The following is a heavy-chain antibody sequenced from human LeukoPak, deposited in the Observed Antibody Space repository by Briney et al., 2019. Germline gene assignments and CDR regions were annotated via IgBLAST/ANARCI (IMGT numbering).Heavy chain of an antibody. V-gene: IGHV1-18*01. J-gene: IGHJ6*02. CDR3: ARPRIAAPYYGMDV. Sequence: ASVKVSCRASGYTFTSYGISWVRQAPGQGLEWMGWISAYNGNTNYAQKLQGRVTMTTGTSTSTAYMELRSLRSDDTAVYYCARPRIAAPYYGMDVWGQGTTVTVSS. CDR2: ISAYNGNT. D-gene: IGHD6-6*01. CDR1: GYTFTSYG.